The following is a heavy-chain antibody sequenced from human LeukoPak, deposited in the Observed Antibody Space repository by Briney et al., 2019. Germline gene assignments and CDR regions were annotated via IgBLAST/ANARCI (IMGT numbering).Heavy chain of an antibody. Sequence: GGSLRLSCAASGFTFDDYAMYWVRQAPGKGLEWVSLISGDGGRTYYADSVKGRFTISRDNAKNSLYLQMNSLRADDTAVYYCARGGSYVHYWGQGTLVTVSS. CDR2: ISGDGGRT. D-gene: IGHD1-26*01. V-gene: IGHV3-43*02. CDR1: GFTFDDYA. CDR3: ARGGSYVHY. J-gene: IGHJ4*02.